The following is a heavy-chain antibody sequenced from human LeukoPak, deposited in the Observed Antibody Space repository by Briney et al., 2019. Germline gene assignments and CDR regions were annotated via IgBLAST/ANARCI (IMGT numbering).Heavy chain of an antibody. CDR3: ARDYGGNSVGDAFDI. CDR1: GFTFTSYG. J-gene: IGHJ3*02. V-gene: IGHV1-18*01. Sequence: ASVKVSCKASGFTFTSYGISWVRQALGQGLEWMGWISANNDNTNYAQKVQGRVTMTTDTSTSTAYMELRSLRADDTAVYYCARDYGGNSVGDAFDIWGQGTMVTVSS. D-gene: IGHD4-23*01. CDR2: ISANNDNT.